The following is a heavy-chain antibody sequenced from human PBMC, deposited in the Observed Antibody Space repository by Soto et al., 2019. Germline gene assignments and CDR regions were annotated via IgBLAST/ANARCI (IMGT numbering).Heavy chain of an antibody. CDR1: GFTFSSYN. Sequence: GGSRRLSCAASGFTFSSYNMNWVRQAPGKGLEWVSSISSSSSYIYYADSVKGRFTISRDNAKNALYLQMNSLRVEDTAVYYCARDQYYDFWSGYYRAYGMDVWGQGTTVTVSS. J-gene: IGHJ6*02. V-gene: IGHV3-21*01. CDR3: ARDQYYDFWSGYYRAYGMDV. D-gene: IGHD3-3*01. CDR2: ISSSSSYI.